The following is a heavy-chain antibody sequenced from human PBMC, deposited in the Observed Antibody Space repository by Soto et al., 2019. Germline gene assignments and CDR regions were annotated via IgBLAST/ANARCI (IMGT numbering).Heavy chain of an antibody. V-gene: IGHV4-31*11. CDR1: GASISSGDYY. D-gene: IGHD3-22*01. Sequence: SETLSLTCAVSGASISSGDYYWSWIRQHPGKGLEWIGYIYYSGSTYYNPSLKSRVSISVDTSKNQFSLKLSSVTAADTAVYYCATIYDSSGYYYGNNWFDPWGQGTLVTVSS. CDR2: IYYSGST. CDR3: ATIYDSSGYYYGNNWFDP. J-gene: IGHJ5*02.